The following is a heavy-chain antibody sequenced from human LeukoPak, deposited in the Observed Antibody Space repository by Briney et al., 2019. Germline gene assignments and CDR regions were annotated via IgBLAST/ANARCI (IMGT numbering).Heavy chain of an antibody. CDR2: IIPIFGTA. D-gene: IGHD4-17*01. Sequence: ASVKVSCKASGGTFSSYAISWVRQAPGQGLEWMGGIIPIFGTANYAQKFQGRVTVTTDESTSTAYMELSSLRSEDTAVYYCARDGIRATVTTVPYWYFDLWGRGTLVTASS. CDR1: GGTFSSYA. J-gene: IGHJ2*01. CDR3: ARDGIRATVTTVPYWYFDL. V-gene: IGHV1-69*05.